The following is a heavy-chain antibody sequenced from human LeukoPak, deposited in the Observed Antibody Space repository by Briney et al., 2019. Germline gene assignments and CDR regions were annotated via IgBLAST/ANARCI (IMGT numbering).Heavy chain of an antibody. CDR1: GGTFSSYA. CDR3: AREGWDLTTAVPGTPHYFDY. J-gene: IGHJ4*02. D-gene: IGHD4-23*01. V-gene: IGHV1-69*04. CDR2: IIPILGIA. Sequence: SVKVSCKASGGTFSSYAISWVRQAPGQGFEWMGRIIPILGIANYAQKFQGRVTITADKSTSTAYMELSSLRSEDTAVYYCAREGWDLTTAVPGTPHYFDYWGQGTLVTVSS.